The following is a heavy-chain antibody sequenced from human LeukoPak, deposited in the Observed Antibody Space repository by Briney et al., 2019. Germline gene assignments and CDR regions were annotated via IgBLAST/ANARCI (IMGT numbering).Heavy chain of an antibody. V-gene: IGHV3-23*01. J-gene: IGHJ4*02. D-gene: IGHD6-6*01. CDR2: ISGTGDTT. CDR1: GFTFSTYV. Sequence: GGSLGLSCAASGFTFSTYVMSWVRQAPGKGLEWVSTISGTGDTTYYADSVKGRFTISRDNSKNTLYLQMNSLRAEDTAVYYCAKALLSYSSFFDYWGQGTLVTVSS. CDR3: AKALLSYSSFFDY.